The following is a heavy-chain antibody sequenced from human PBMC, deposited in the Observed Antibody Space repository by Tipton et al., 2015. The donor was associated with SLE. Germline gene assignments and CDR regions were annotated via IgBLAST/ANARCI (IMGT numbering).Heavy chain of an antibody. Sequence: QSGPEVKKPGASVHVSCKASGYPFINYDINWVRQATGQGLEWMGWMNPITGNTGYAQKFQGRVTMTRNTSIITAYMELSSLRSGVTAVYFCARGRYCDMDVWGTGTTVTVSS. J-gene: IGHJ6*03. CDR3: ARGRYCDMDV. CDR2: MNPITGNT. CDR1: GYPFINYD. V-gene: IGHV1-8*01.